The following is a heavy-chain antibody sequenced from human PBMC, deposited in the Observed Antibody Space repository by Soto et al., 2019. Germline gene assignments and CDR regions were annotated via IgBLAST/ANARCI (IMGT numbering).Heavy chain of an antibody. CDR1: GYTFTSYG. CDR2: ISAYNGNT. D-gene: IGHD6-19*01. J-gene: IGHJ2*01. CDR3: ARGARGALAGHEGWYFDL. V-gene: IGHV1-18*04. Sequence: QVQLVQSGAEVKKPGASVKVSCKASGYTFTSYGISWVRQAPGQGLEWMGWISAYNGNTNYAQKLQGRVTMTTDTSTSTAYMELRSLRSDDTAVYYCARGARGALAGHEGWYFDLWGRGTLVTVSS.